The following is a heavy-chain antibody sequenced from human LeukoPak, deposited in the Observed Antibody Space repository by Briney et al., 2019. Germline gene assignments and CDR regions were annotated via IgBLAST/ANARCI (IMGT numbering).Heavy chain of an antibody. J-gene: IGHJ4*02. CDR3: ARDPYGDYPQLVFDY. D-gene: IGHD4-17*01. V-gene: IGHV3-21*01. CDR1: GFTFGRYS. CDR2: ISSSSSYI. Sequence: GGSLRLSCAASGFTFGRYSMNWVRQAPGKGLEWVSSISSSSSYIYYADSVKGRFTISRDNAKNSLYLQMNSLRAEDTAVYYCARDPYGDYPQLVFDYWGQGPLVTVSS.